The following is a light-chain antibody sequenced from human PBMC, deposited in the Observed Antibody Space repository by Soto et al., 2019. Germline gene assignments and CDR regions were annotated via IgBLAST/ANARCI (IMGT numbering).Light chain of an antibody. CDR3: RSFDSRRGGYV. V-gene: IGLV1-40*01. J-gene: IGLJ1*01. CDR1: SSNIGAGYD. CDR2: ANI. Sequence: HSVLTQSPSVSGAPGQRVTISCTGSSSNIGAGYDVHWYQQLPGTAPKLLIFANINRPSGVPDRFSGSKSGTSASLAITGLGEGLGSMLFCRSFDSRRGGYVFGPGT.